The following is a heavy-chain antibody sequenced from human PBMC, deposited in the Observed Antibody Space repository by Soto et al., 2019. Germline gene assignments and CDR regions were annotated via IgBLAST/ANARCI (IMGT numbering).Heavy chain of an antibody. D-gene: IGHD3-3*01. V-gene: IGHV1-2*04. CDR2: INPNSGGT. CDR1: GYTFTGYC. CDR3: ARERFLEWLFIQGSPNYYYYYGMDV. Sequence: ASVKVSCKASGYTFTGYCMHWVRQAPGQGLEWMGRINPNSGGTNYAQKFQGWVTMTRDTSISTAYMELSRLRSDDTAVYYCARERFLEWLFIQGSPNYYYYYGMDVWGQGTKVTVSS. J-gene: IGHJ6*02.